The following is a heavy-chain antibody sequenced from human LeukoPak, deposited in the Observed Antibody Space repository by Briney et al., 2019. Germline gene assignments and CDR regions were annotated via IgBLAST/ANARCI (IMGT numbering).Heavy chain of an antibody. CDR3: ARSNYYTVDV. CDR2: ISSSGGTT. CDR1: GYTSSDYY. J-gene: IGHJ6*02. V-gene: IGHV3-11*01. Sequence: GGSLRLSCAASGYTSSDYYMTWIRQPPGKGPEWISYISSSGGTTTYVDSVKGRFTISRDNAKNSLYLQMNRLRADDTAVYYCARSNYYTVDVWGQGTAVTVSS.